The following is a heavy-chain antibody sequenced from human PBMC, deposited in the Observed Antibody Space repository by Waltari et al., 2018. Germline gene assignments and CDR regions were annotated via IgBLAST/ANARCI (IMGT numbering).Heavy chain of an antibody. CDR2: IYTNGDT. V-gene: IGHV4-61*02. Sequence: QVQLQESGPSLVRPSETLSLTCSVSGDSIKRGTYFWAWVRQPSKKGLEWIGRIYTNGDTHYHPSLQSPATISVDTSKNQISLNLRSLSAADTAVYYCARDRNYAEFYFDHWGPGILVTVSS. CDR3: ARDRNYAEFYFDH. J-gene: IGHJ4*02. D-gene: IGHD1-7*01. CDR1: GDSIKRGTYF.